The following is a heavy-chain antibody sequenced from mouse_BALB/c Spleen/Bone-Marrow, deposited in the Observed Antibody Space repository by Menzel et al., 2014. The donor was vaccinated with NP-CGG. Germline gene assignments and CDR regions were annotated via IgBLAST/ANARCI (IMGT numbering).Heavy chain of an antibody. CDR2: INPSNGRT. D-gene: IGHD1-1*01. CDR1: GYTFTSYW. J-gene: IGHJ2*02. CDR3: ARSNYYGSKDY. Sequence: QVQLQQYGAELVKPGASVKLSCKASGYTFTSYWMYWVKQRPGQGLEWIGEINPSNGRTDYNEKFKNKATLTVDISSSTAYMQLSSLTSEDSAVYDCARSNYYGSKDYWGQGTSLTVSS. V-gene: IGHV1S81*02.